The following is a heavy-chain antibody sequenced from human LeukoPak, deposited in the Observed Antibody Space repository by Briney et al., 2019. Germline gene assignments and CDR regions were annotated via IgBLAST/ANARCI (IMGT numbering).Heavy chain of an antibody. V-gene: IGHV6-1*01. CDR1: GDSVSSNTAA. J-gene: IGHJ6*02. Sequence: SQTLSLTCAISGDSVSSNTAAWNWIRQSPSRGLEWLGRTYYRSKWYNDYAVSVKSRITINPDTSKNQFSLQLNSVTPEDTAVYYCARGTSSPVRDYYGMDVWGQGNTATVSS. D-gene: IGHD6-13*01. CDR2: TYYRSKWYN. CDR3: ARGTSSPVRDYYGMDV.